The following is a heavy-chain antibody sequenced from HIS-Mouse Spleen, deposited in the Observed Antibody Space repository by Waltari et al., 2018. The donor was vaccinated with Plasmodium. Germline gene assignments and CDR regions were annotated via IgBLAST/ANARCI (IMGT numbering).Heavy chain of an antibody. CDR1: GFTFNSYA. Sequence: QVQLVESGGGVVQPGRSLRLSCAASGFTFNSYAMHWVRQAPGKGLEWVAVISNEGSNKYYADSVKGRFTISRDNSKNTLYLQMNSLRAEDTAVYYCARDRRLAFDYWGQGTLVTVSS. CDR3: ARDRRLAFDY. V-gene: IGHV3-30-3*01. D-gene: IGHD2-15*01. J-gene: IGHJ4*02. CDR2: ISNEGSNK.